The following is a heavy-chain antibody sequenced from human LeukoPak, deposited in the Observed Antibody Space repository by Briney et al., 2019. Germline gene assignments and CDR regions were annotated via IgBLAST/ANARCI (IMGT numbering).Heavy chain of an antibody. V-gene: IGHV3-30*04. CDR2: ISHDVKTT. CDR1: GFSFSDSV. D-gene: IGHD6-19*01. J-gene: IGHJ4*02. CDR3: ARDRSSGPDY. Sequence: GKSLRLSCVASGFSFSDSVIHWVRQAPGKGLEWVAVISHDVKTTYYADSVKGRFTISRDNAKNSLYLQMNSLRAEDTAVYYCARDRSSGPDYWGQGTLVTVSS.